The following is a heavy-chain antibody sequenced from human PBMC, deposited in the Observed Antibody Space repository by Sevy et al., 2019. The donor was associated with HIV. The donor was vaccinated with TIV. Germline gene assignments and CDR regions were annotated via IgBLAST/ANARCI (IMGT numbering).Heavy chain of an antibody. CDR2: ISAGGTTT. D-gene: IGHD2-2*01. V-gene: IGHV3-23*01. CDR1: GFIFSNYP. CDR3: AKRYCSTITCYDDDFWNPYYFYGLDV. Sequence: GGSLRLSCAASGFIFSNYPMSWVRHSPGKGLEWVSDISAGGTTTYYADSVEGRFTISRDNSKNTVSLQMNSLEAEDTAIYYCAKRYCSTITCYDDDFWNPYYFYGLDVWGQGISVTVSS. J-gene: IGHJ6*02.